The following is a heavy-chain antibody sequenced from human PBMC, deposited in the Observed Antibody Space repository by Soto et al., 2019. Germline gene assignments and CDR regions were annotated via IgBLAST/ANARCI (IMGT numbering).Heavy chain of an antibody. J-gene: IGHJ4*02. Sequence: SEALGVTCAVYVGYFSVYYWSWMRQPLGKGLEWIGEINHSGSTNYNPSLKSRVTISVDTAKNQCSLKLSSVTAADTAVYYCARVIITIFGVVTRPFDYWGQGTMVTVSS. CDR1: VGYFSVYY. CDR2: INHSGST. D-gene: IGHD3-3*01. CDR3: ARVIITIFGVVTRPFDY. V-gene: IGHV4-34*01.